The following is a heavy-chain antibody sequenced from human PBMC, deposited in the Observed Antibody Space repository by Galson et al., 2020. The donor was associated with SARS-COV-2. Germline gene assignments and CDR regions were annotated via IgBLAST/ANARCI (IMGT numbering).Heavy chain of an antibody. V-gene: IGHV1-18*01. CDR3: ARTSHMDV. CDR2: ISTYNGNT. Sequence: ASVKVSCKTSGYSFTNYGITWVRQAPGQGLEWMGWISTYNGNTNYAQKLQGRVTMTTDTSTSTAYMELRSLTSDDTAVYYCARTSHMDVRGKGTTVTVSS. CDR1: GYSFTNYG. J-gene: IGHJ6*03.